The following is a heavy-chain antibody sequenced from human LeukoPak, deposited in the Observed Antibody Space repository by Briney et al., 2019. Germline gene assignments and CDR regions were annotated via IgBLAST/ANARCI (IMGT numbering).Heavy chain of an antibody. CDR3: ARRGVRGLPSDY. CDR2: IYHSGST. J-gene: IGHJ4*02. Sequence: PSETLSLTCAVSGYSISSGYYWGWIRQPPGQGLEWIGSIYHSGSTYYSPSHKSRVTISVDTSKNQFSLKLSSVTAADTAVYYCARRGVRGLPSDYWGQGTLVTVSS. D-gene: IGHD3-10*01. V-gene: IGHV4-38-2*01. CDR1: GYSISSGYY.